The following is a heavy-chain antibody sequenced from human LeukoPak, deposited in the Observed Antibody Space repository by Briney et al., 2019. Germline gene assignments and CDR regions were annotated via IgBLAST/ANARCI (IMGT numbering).Heavy chain of an antibody. CDR1: GFTFSSYW. CDR2: INQDGSEK. CDR3: AREEHEEREWLVLSAYYYYYMDV. J-gene: IGHJ6*03. V-gene: IGHV3-7*01. D-gene: IGHD6-19*01. Sequence: PGGSLRLSCAVSGFTFSSYWMSWVRQAPGKGLEWVANINQDGSEKYYVDSVKGRFTISRDNAKNSLYLQMNSLRAEDTAVYYCAREEHEEREWLVLSAYYYYYMDVWGKGTTVTISS.